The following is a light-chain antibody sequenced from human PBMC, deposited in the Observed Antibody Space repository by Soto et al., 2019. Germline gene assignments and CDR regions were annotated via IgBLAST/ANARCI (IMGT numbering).Light chain of an antibody. CDR1: SSDIGADNS. V-gene: IGLV2-14*03. J-gene: IGLJ2*01. CDR3: YSHIDATTGA. Sequence: QSVLTQPASVSGAPGQSITISCTGTSSDIGADNSVSWYQQHPGKAPQLMIYDVTNRPSGVSNRFSGSKSGNTASLTISGLQAENEADYYCYSHIDATTGAFGGGTKVTVL. CDR2: DVT.